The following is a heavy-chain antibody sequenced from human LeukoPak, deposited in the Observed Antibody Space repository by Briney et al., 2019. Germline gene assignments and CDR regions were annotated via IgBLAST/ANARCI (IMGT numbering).Heavy chain of an antibody. Sequence: GGSLRLSCAASGFTVSSNYMSWVRQAPGKGLEWVAVISYDGSNKYYADSVKGRFTISRDNSKNTLYLQMNSLRAEDTAVYYCARDSYYYDSSGYLADWGQGTLVTVSS. V-gene: IGHV3-30-3*01. CDR1: GFTVSSNY. D-gene: IGHD3-22*01. CDR2: ISYDGSNK. CDR3: ARDSYYYDSSGYLAD. J-gene: IGHJ4*02.